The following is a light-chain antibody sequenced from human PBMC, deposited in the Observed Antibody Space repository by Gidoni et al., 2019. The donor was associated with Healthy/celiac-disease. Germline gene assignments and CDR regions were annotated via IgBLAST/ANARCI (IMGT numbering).Light chain of an antibody. Sequence: EIVLTQSPGTLSLSQGERATLSCMASQSVSSSYLAWYQQKPGQAPRLLIYGASSRATGIPDRFSGSGSGTDFTLTISRLEPEDFAVYYCQQYGSSPTFGQGTKVEIK. CDR1: QSVSSSY. J-gene: IGKJ1*01. V-gene: IGKV3-20*01. CDR2: GAS. CDR3: QQYGSSPT.